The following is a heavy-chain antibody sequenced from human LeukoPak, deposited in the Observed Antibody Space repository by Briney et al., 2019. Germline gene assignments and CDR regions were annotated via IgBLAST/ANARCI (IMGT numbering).Heavy chain of an antibody. V-gene: IGHV3-30*18. CDR2: ISYDGSNK. J-gene: IGHJ4*02. CDR1: GFTFSSYG. D-gene: IGHD5-12*01. Sequence: GRSLRLSCAASGFTFSSYGMHWVRQAPGKGLEWVAVISYDGSNKYYADSVKGRFTISRDNSKNTLYLQMNSLRAEDTAVYYCAKAYVDIVATTPLDYWGQGTLVTVSS. CDR3: AKAYVDIVATTPLDY.